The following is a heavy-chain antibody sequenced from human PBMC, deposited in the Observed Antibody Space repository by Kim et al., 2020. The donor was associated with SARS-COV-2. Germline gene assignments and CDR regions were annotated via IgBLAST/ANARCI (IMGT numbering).Heavy chain of an antibody. V-gene: IGHV3-30*04. D-gene: IGHD6-6*01. CDR3: ARDSDEYSSTKDFQH. Sequence: SVKGRLNIARDNAKSTLYLQMNSLRAEDTAVYYCARDSDEYSSTKDFQHWGQGTLVTVSS. J-gene: IGHJ1*01.